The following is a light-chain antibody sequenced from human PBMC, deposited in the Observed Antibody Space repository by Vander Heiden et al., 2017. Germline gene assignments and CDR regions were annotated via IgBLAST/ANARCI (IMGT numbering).Light chain of an antibody. CDR1: QSVRSGY. Sequence: EIVLTQSPGTLSVSPGERATLSCRASQSVRSGYLAWYQQKPGQAPRLLIHGVSRRATGIPDRFSGSGSGTDFTLTISRLEPEDFAVYYCQQHGSSVTFGGGTKVEIK. CDR3: QQHGSSVT. V-gene: IGKV3-20*01. J-gene: IGKJ4*01. CDR2: GVS.